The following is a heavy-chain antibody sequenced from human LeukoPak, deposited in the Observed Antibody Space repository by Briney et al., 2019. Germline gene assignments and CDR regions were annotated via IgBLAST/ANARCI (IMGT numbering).Heavy chain of an antibody. CDR1: GFTFSSYA. Sequence: GGSLRLSCAASGFTFSSYAMSWVRQAPGKGLEWVSAISGSGGSTYYADSVKGRFTISRDNSKNTLYPQMNSLRAEDTAVYYCAKESSYDYVWGSYRHDAEDDYWGQGTLVTVSS. V-gene: IGHV3-23*01. CDR3: AKESSYDYVWGSYRHDAEDDY. CDR2: ISGSGGST. D-gene: IGHD3-16*02. J-gene: IGHJ4*02.